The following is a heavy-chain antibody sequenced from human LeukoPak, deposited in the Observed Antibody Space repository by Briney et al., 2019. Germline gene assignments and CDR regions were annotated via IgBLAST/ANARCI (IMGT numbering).Heavy chain of an antibody. Sequence: GGSLRLSCAASGFTFNNYDMNWVRQAPGKGLEWVSYISSSGSSIYYADSVSGRFTISRDNAKNSLYLQVNSLRAEDTAVYYCARDVLQRHWGQGTLVTVSS. J-gene: IGHJ4*02. CDR2: ISSSGSSI. CDR3: ARDVLQRH. D-gene: IGHD2/OR15-2a*01. V-gene: IGHV3-48*03. CDR1: GFTFNNYD.